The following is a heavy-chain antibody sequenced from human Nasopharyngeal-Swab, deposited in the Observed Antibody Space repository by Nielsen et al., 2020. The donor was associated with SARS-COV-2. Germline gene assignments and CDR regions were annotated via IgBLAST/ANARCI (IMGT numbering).Heavy chain of an antibody. CDR2: ISSSGSTI. J-gene: IGHJ4*02. Sequence: LSLTCAASGFTFSDYYMSWIRHAPGKGLEWVSYISSSGSTIYYADSVKGRFTISRDNAKNSLYLQMNSLRAEDTAVYYCARDADYYGSGSYLGYWGQGTLVTVSS. CDR1: GFTFSDYY. D-gene: IGHD3-10*01. CDR3: ARDADYYGSGSYLGY. V-gene: IGHV3-11*04.